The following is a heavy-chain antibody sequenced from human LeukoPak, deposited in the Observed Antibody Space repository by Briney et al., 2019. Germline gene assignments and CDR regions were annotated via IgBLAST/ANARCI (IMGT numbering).Heavy chain of an antibody. CDR3: ASSIWFGELWHFDP. CDR2: IYYSGST. Sequence: SETLSLTCTVSGGSISGYYWSWIRQPPGKGLEWIGYIYYSGSTNYNPSLKSRVTISVDTSKNQFSLKLSSVTAADTAVYYCASSIWFGELWHFDPWGQGTLVTVSS. J-gene: IGHJ5*02. CDR1: GGSISGYY. V-gene: IGHV4-59*01. D-gene: IGHD3-10*01.